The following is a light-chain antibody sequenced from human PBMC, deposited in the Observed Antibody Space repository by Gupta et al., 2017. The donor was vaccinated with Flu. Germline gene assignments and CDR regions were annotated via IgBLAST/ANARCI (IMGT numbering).Light chain of an antibody. CDR3: QQYNSYPPT. V-gene: IGKV1-16*01. Sequence: DIQMTQSPSSLSASVGDRVTITCRAIQGIINNLAWFQQKPGQAPKSLIHDASSLQSGVPASFSGSGSRTYFTLTISILQPEDVATYYRQQYNSYPPTFGQGTRLDIK. CDR2: DAS. CDR1: QGIINN. J-gene: IGKJ5*01.